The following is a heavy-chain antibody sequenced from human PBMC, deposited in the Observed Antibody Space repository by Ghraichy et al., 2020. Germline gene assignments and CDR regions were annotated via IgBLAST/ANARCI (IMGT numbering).Heavy chain of an antibody. CDR2: IKQDGSEK. CDR3: ARDPGMTTVTTEPNWYFDL. D-gene: IGHD4-17*01. V-gene: IGHV3-7*01. Sequence: GGSLRLSCAASGFTFSSYWMSWVRQAPGKGLEWVANIKQDGSEKYYVDSVKGRFTISRDNAKNSLYLQMNSLRAEDTAVYYCARDPGMTTVTTEPNWYFDLWGRGTLVTVSS. CDR1: GFTFSSYW. J-gene: IGHJ2*01.